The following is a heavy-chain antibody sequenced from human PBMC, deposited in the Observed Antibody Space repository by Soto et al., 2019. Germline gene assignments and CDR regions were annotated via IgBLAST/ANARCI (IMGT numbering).Heavy chain of an antibody. CDR3: ARQPESTSYFDY. D-gene: IGHD2-2*01. J-gene: IGHJ4*02. V-gene: IGHV4-39*01. Sequence: PSETLSLTCSVSGASISTSSDFWGWIRQAPGKGLEWIGNVYQGGTTRLNPSLKSRVSIFVDRSKNQFSLELNSATAADRAVYYCARQPESTSYFDYWGQGILVTVSS. CDR1: GASISTSSDF. CDR2: VYQGGTT.